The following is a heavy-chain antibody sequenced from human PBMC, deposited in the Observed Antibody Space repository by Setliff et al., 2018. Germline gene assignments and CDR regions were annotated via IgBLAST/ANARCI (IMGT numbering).Heavy chain of an antibody. V-gene: IGHV3-20*04. CDR1: GFTFSSYA. CDR3: ARISGNDDILTGYSVGYYFDY. Sequence: PGESLKISCAASGFTFSSYAMSWVRQAPGKGLEWVSTINWDGRTRGYTDSVKGRFAISRDNAKNSLYLQMNNLRAEDTAVYYCARISGNDDILTGYSVGYYFDYWGQGTLVTVSS. J-gene: IGHJ4*02. D-gene: IGHD3-9*01. CDR2: INWDGRTR.